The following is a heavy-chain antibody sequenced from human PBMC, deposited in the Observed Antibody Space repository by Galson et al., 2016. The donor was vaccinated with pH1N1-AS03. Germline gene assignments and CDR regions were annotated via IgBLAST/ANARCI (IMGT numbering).Heavy chain of an antibody. D-gene: IGHD2-15*01. J-gene: IGHJ4*02. CDR1: GFIFSSYL. V-gene: IGHV3-30-3*01. CDR2: ISNDGSNK. CDR3: ARELLGGFDY. Sequence: SLRLSCAASGFIFSSYLMHWVRQAPGKGLEWLAVISNDGSNKYYADSVKGRFTISRDNSKNTLYLKMNSLRAEDTAVFYCARELLGGFDYWGQGSLVTVSS.